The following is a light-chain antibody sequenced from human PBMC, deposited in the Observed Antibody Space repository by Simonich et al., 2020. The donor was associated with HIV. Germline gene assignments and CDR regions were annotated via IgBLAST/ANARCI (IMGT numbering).Light chain of an antibody. CDR2: EGS. Sequence: QSALTQPASVSGSPGQSITISCTGTSSDVGNYNLVSWYQHHPGKAPKLTIYEGSKRPSGVSNRFSGSKSANTASLTISGLQAEDEADYYCCSYAGSNIYMVFGGGTKLTVL. J-gene: IGLJ2*01. CDR3: CSYAGSNIYMV. V-gene: IGLV2-23*01. CDR1: SSDVGNYNL.